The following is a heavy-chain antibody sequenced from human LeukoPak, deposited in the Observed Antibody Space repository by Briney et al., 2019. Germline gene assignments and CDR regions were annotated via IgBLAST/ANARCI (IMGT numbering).Heavy chain of an antibody. J-gene: IGHJ6*03. D-gene: IGHD2-8*01. CDR2: IHHSGNT. CDR3: AGIGYCTNGVCYSGYYYYYMDV. V-gene: IGHV4-38-2*02. CDR1: GYSISSGYY. Sequence: KPSETLSLTCTVSGYSISSGYYWGWIRQPPGKGLKWIGNIHHSGNTYYNPSLKSRVTISVDTSKNQFSLKLSSVTAADTAVYYCAGIGYCTNGVCYSGYYYYYMDVWGKGTTVTVSS.